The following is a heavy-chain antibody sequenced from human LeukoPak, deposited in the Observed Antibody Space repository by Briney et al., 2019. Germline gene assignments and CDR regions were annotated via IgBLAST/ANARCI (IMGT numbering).Heavy chain of an antibody. V-gene: IGHV3-7*01. CDR1: GFTFSSYW. J-gene: IGHJ4*02. CDR2: IKQDGSGR. CDR3: ARDLYEVYDYWSGYYGRPVDH. D-gene: IGHD3-3*01. Sequence: PGGSLRLSCEASGFTFSSYWMTWIRQGPGKGLEWVANIKQDGSGRYYVDSVKGRFTISRDNAKNSLYLQMNSLRAEDTALYFCARDLYEVYDYWSGYYGRPVDHWGQGTLVTVSS.